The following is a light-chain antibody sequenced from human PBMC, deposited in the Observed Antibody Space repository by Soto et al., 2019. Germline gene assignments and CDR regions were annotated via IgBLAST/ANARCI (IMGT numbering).Light chain of an antibody. CDR1: QTLSRSW. J-gene: IGKJ5*01. CDR3: QQYDRPPIT. V-gene: IGKV3-20*01. Sequence: VLTQSPGTLSLSPGERATLSCRSTQTLSRSWLAWYQHKPGQAPRLLVSGASRRASGIPDRFSGGGAGTDFTLTISRLEPGESARYYCQQYDRPPITFGQGTRLEI. CDR2: GAS.